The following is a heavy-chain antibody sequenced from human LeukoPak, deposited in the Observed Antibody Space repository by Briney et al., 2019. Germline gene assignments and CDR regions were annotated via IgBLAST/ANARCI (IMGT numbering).Heavy chain of an antibody. Sequence: ASVKVSCKASGYTFTGYYMHWVRQAPGQGLEWMGWINPNSGGTNYAQKFQGWVTMTRDTSISTAYMELRSLRSDDTAVYYCARVHLLHSDYWGQGTLVTVSS. CDR3: ARVHLLHSDY. CDR2: INPNSGGT. V-gene: IGHV1-2*04. J-gene: IGHJ4*02. CDR1: GYTFTGYY.